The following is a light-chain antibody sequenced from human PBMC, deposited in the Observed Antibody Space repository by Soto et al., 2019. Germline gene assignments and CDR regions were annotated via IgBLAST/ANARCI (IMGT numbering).Light chain of an antibody. V-gene: IGKV3-11*01. CDR1: ESDDNY. J-gene: IGKJ3*01. Sequence: EILLTQSPATLSLSPGERATLSCSAMESDDNYLDWYQQKPDQAHGLLIYNVANWTTGTPARFSGSGSGPDFTLSISSLEPEDFAVDYCQQRSNGPRLTFGPGTKVDIK. CDR2: NVA. CDR3: QQRSNGPRLT.